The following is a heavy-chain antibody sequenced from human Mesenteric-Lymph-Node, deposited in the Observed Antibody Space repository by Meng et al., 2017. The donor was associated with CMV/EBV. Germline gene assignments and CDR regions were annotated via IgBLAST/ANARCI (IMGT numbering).Heavy chain of an antibody. V-gene: IGHV4-34*01. Sequence: QVSFHQGGEGRLNPSRTLSATCAVYGGSLSSFYWNWFRQSPEKGLELIGEINHSGSTTYNTSFTSRIIISVDTSTNQISLNMSSVTAADTAVYYCARGSSYDILTGYFDYWGQGALVTVSS. D-gene: IGHD3-9*01. CDR1: GGSLSSFY. CDR2: INHSGST. CDR3: ARGSSYDILTGYFDY. J-gene: IGHJ4*02.